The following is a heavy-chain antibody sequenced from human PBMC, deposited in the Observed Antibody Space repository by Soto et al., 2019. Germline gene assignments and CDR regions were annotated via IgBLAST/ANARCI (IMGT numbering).Heavy chain of an antibody. CDR1: GYTFTSYY. V-gene: IGHV1-46*01. J-gene: IGHJ5*02. CDR2: INPSGGST. Sequence: QVQLVQSGAEVKKPGASVKVSCKASGYTFTSYYMHWVRQAPGQGLEWMGIINPSGGSTSYAQKFQGRVTMTRDTYPSTVYMELSSLRSEDTAVYYCAVGEGQQLVQNNWFDPWGQGTLVTVSS. D-gene: IGHD6-13*01. CDR3: AVGEGQQLVQNNWFDP.